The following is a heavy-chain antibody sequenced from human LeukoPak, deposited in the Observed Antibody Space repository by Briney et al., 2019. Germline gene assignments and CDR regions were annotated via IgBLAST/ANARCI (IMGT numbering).Heavy chain of an antibody. CDR1: GFTFSNYW. CDR3: TRDNRYYY. CDR2: IKEDGSEK. J-gene: IGHJ4*02. V-gene: IGHV3-7*01. D-gene: IGHD2-21*01. Sequence: GGSLRLSCAASGFTFSNYWMSWVRQAPGKGVEWVANIKEDGSEKYYEDSVKGRFTISRDNAKNLVYLQMNSLRAEDTAVYYCTRDNRYYYWGQGTVVTVSS.